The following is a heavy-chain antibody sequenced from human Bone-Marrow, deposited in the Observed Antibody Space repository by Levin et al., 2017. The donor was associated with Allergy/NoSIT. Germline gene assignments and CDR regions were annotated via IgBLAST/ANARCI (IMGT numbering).Heavy chain of an antibody. CDR2: ISYDGSNK. D-gene: IGHD4-17*01. CDR3: AKDYGFDY. CDR1: GFPFSSYG. Sequence: LSLTCAASGFPFSSYGMHWVRQAPGKGLEWVAVISYDGSNKYYADSVKGRFTISRDNSKNTLYLQMNSLRAEDTAVYYCAKDYGFDYWGQGTLVTVSS. J-gene: IGHJ4*02. V-gene: IGHV3-30*18.